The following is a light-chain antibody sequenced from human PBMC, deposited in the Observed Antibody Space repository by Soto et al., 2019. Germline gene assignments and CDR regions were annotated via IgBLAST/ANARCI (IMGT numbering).Light chain of an antibody. V-gene: IGKV3-20*01. Sequence: EFVLTQSPGTLSLSPGERATLSCRASQTVRNNYLAWYQQKPGQAPRLLIYDASSRATGIPDRLSGSGSGTDFTLTISRLEPEDFAVYYCQQYGSSPLTFGGGTKVDIK. CDR2: DAS. CDR1: QTVRNNY. CDR3: QQYGSSPLT. J-gene: IGKJ4*01.